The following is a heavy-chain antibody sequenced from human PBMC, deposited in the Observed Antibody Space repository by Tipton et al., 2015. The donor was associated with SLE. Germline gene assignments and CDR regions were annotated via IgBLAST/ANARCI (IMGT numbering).Heavy chain of an antibody. J-gene: IGHJ6*02. CDR2: IYYSGST. CDR3: ARAPRGGDYYYYGMDV. Sequence: TLSLTCTVSGGSISSSSYYWGWIRQPPGKGLEWIGSIYYSGSTYYNPSLKSRVTISVDTSKNQFSLKLSSVTAADTAAYYCARAPRGGDYYYYGMDVWGQGTTVTVSS. CDR1: GGSISSSSYY. D-gene: IGHD3-10*01. V-gene: IGHV4-39*07.